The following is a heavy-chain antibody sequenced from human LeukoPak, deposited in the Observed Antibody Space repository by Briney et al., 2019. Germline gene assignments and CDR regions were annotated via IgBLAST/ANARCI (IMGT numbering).Heavy chain of an antibody. D-gene: IGHD3-10*01. J-gene: IGHJ6*03. CDR1: GGSISSYY. CDR2: IYTSGSP. V-gene: IGHV4-4*07. CDR3: ARDLRLRGYYYYMDV. Sequence: SETLSPTCTVSGGSISSYYWSWIRQPAGKGLEWIGRIYTSGSPNYNPSLKSRVTMSVDTSKNQFSLNLSSVTAADTAVYYCARDLRLRGYYYYMDVWGKGTTVTVSS.